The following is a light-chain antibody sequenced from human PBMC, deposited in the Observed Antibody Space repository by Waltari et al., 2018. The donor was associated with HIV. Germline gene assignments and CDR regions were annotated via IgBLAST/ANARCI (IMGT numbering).Light chain of an antibody. J-gene: IGLJ1*01. CDR2: DVS. V-gene: IGLV2-11*01. Sequence: QSALTQPPSVSGSPGQSVTISCTGTRSDVGDYPYVSWYQQHPGKAPKLIIFDVSQRPSGVPDRVSGSKSGSTASLTISGLQTEDEADYFCCAYAAAHISYVFGSGTKVAVL. CDR3: CAYAAAHISYV. CDR1: RSDVGDYPY.